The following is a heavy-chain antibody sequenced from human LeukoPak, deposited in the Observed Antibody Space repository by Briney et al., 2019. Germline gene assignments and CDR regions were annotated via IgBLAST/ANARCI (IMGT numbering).Heavy chain of an antibody. Sequence: ASVKVSCKVSGYTLTELSMHWVRQAPGRGLEWMGGFDPEDGETIYAQKFQGRVTMTEDTSTDTAYMELSSLRSEDTAVYYCATSRLELGGQYYYYMDVWGKGTTVTVSS. CDR1: GYTLTELS. V-gene: IGHV1-24*01. J-gene: IGHJ6*03. CDR2: FDPEDGET. CDR3: ATSRLELGGQYYYYMDV. D-gene: IGHD1-7*01.